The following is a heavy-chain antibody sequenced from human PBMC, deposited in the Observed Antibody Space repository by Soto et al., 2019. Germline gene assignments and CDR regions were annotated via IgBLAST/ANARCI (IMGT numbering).Heavy chain of an antibody. CDR2: ISSSSSYI. CDR3: ARDHSVIAAAKSFDY. V-gene: IGHV3-21*01. CDR1: GFTFSSYS. J-gene: IGHJ4*02. Sequence: SGGSLRLSCAASGFTFSSYSMNWVRQAPGKGLEWVSSISSSSSYIYYADSVKGRFTISRDNAKNSLYLQMNSLRAEDTAVYYCARDHSVIAAAKSFDYWGQGTLVTVSS. D-gene: IGHD6-13*01.